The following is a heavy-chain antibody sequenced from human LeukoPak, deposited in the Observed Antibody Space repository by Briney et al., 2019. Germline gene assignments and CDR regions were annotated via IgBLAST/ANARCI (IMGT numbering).Heavy chain of an antibody. Sequence: ASVKVSCKASGGTFSSYAISWVRQAPGQGLEWMGGIIPIFGTANYAQKFQGRVMITTDESTSTAYMELSSLRSEDTAVYYCARAKGLVAATPVYWGQGTLVTVSS. CDR2: IIPIFGTA. CDR3: ARAKGLVAATPVY. CDR1: GGTFSSYA. J-gene: IGHJ4*02. D-gene: IGHD2-15*01. V-gene: IGHV1-69*05.